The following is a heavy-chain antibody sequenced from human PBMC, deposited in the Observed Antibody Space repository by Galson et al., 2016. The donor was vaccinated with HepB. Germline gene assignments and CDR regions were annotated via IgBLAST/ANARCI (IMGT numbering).Heavy chain of an antibody. D-gene: IGHD4/OR15-4a*01. CDR2: MNSKNGDT. V-gene: IGHV1-8*01. Sequence: SVKVSCKASGYTFSNYDMNWVRQATGQGLEWMGWMNSKNGDTGYAQKFQGRITMTMDTSISTAYLELSSLGSDDTAVYYCARETGDIAGTMEYWGQGTLVTVSS. J-gene: IGHJ4*02. CDR3: ARETGDIAGTMEY. CDR1: GYTFSNYD.